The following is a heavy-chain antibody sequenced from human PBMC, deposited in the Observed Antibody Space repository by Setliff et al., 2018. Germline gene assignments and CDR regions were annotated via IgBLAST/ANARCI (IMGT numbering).Heavy chain of an antibody. CDR2: ISSNGIRL. D-gene: IGHD3-16*01. CDR1: GFTFISYA. J-gene: IGHJ3*02. CDR3: ARVAEYDTIDI. V-gene: IGHV3-64*02. Sequence: PGGSLRLSCAASGFTFISYAMHWVRQAPGKGLEYVSAISSNGIRLSYADSVKGRFTISRDISKNTLYLQMDSLRHGDTAVYYCARVAEYDTIDIWGQGTMVTVSS.